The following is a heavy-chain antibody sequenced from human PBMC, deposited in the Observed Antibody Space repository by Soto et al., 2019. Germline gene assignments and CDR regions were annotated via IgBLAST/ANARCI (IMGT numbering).Heavy chain of an antibody. J-gene: IGHJ4*01. V-gene: IGHV3-23*01. Sequence: EVQLLESGGGLVQPGGSLRLSCAASGFTLSSYTMTWVRQASGKGLEWVSCISGSDGSTHYADSVKGRFTISRDNSKNTLSLQMNSLRAEDTAAYYCARPSVAATRRPLDYWGHGTLVTVSS. CDR1: GFTLSSYT. D-gene: IGHD6-19*01. CDR3: ARPSVAATRRPLDY. CDR2: ISGSDGST.